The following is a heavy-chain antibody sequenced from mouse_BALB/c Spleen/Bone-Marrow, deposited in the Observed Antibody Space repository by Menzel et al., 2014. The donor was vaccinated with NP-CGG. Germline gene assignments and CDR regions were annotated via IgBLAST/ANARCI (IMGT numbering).Heavy chain of an antibody. CDR3: ARLNYYGSLFV. D-gene: IGHD1-1*01. J-gene: IGHJ1*01. CDR1: GFDFSGYW. CDR2: INPDSSTI. Sequence: VMLVESGGGLVQPGGSLKPSCAASGFDFSGYWMSWVRQAPGKGLEWIGEINPDSSTINYTPSLKDKFIISRDNAKNXLYLQMSKVRSEDTALYYCARLNYYGSLFVWGAGTTVTVSS. V-gene: IGHV4-1*02.